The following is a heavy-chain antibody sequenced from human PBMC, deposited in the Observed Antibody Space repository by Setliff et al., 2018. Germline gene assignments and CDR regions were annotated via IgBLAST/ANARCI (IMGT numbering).Heavy chain of an antibody. CDR2: ISGSGSTT. J-gene: IGHJ4*02. Sequence: GGSLRLSCAASGFTFSSFEMNWVRQAPGKGLEWVSYISGSGSTTYYVDSVKGRFTISRDNAKNSMSLQMSSLRSEDTALYYCLGAGTCSYWGQGTLVTVSS. CDR1: GFTFSSFE. D-gene: IGHD3-10*01. CDR3: LGAGTCSY. V-gene: IGHV3-48*03.